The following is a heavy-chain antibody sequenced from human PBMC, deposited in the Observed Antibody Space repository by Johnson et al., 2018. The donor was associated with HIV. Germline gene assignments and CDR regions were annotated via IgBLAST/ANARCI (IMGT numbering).Heavy chain of an antibody. D-gene: IGHD6-13*01. Sequence: VQLVESGGGLIQPGGSLRLSCAASGFTVSSNYMSWLRQAPGKALEWVSVIYSGDSTYYADSVKDRFTISRDNSKNTRYLQMNSLRAEDTAVYYCASLSSSLFGAFDIWGQGTMVTVSS. CDR2: IYSGDST. J-gene: IGHJ3*02. V-gene: IGHV3-53*01. CDR3: ASLSSSLFGAFDI. CDR1: GFTVSSNY.